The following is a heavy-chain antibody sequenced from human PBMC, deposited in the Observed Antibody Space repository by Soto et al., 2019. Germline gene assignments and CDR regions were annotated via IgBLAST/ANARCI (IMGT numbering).Heavy chain of an antibody. J-gene: IGHJ4*02. CDR2: ISLSSSTR. CDR3: ARGGGFFDY. Sequence: EVQLVESGGGLVQPGGSLRLSCAASGFTFSSYVINWVRQAPGKGLEWISFISLSSSTRYYADSVRGRFTISRDNAKSSLYLQMTSLRDEDTAVYYCARGGGFFDYWGQGTLVTVSS. V-gene: IGHV3-48*02. D-gene: IGHD3-10*01. CDR1: GFTFSSYV.